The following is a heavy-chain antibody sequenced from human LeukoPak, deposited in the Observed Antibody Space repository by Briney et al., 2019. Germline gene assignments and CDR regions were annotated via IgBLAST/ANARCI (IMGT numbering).Heavy chain of an antibody. CDR3: ATCPDEGGYYSYYFDY. V-gene: IGHV1-69-2*01. CDR1: GYTFTDYN. J-gene: IGHJ4*02. Sequence: ASEEVSCKVSGYTFTDYNMHWGQQAPGKGGEWMGVVDTEDGETIYAEKCQGRVTITAETSTDTAHMELSSLRPEDTALYYCATCPDEGGYYSYYFDYWGEGTLVTVSS. CDR2: VDTEDGET. D-gene: IGHD3-22*01.